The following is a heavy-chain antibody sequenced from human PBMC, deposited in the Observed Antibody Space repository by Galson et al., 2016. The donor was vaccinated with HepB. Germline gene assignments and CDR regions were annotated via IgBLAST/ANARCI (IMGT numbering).Heavy chain of an antibody. CDR3: ARDLAWGDIVFATNWLDP. CDR1: GYTFTNYG. D-gene: IGHD5-12*01. V-gene: IGHV1-18*04. J-gene: IGHJ5*02. CDR2: ISAYSGNT. Sequence: SVKVSCKASGYTFTNYGFSWVRQAPGQGLEWMGWISAYSGNTNLAQNLQGRGTMTTDTSTSTAYMELRSLRSDDTAVYYCARDLAWGDIVFATNWLDPWGQGTLVTVSS.